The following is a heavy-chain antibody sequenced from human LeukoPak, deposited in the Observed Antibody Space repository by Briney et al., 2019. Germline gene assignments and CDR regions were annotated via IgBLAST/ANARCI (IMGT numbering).Heavy chain of an antibody. CDR1: GGSISSSSYY. Sequence: SETLSLTCTVSGGSISSSSYYWGWIRQPPGKGLEWIGSIYYSGSTYYNPSLKRRVTISVDTSKNQFSLKLSSVTAADTAVYYCARGFPVTRGYSYGPIDYWGQGTLVTVSS. J-gene: IGHJ4*02. CDR2: IYYSGST. V-gene: IGHV4-39*01. D-gene: IGHD5-18*01. CDR3: ARGFPVTRGYSYGPIDY.